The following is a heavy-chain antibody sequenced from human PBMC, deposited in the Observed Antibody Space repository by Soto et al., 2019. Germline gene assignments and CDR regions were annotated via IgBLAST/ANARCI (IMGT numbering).Heavy chain of an antibody. CDR3: ARGTTAYNSYFDY. V-gene: IGHV3-7*03. D-gene: IGHD1-20*01. CDR1: GFTFSGYW. CDR2: IKQDGSEK. J-gene: IGHJ4*02. Sequence: GGSLRLSCAASGFTFSGYWMSWVRQAPGKGLEWVANIKQDGSEKYYVDSVKGRFTISRDNAKNSLYLQMNSLRAEDTAVYYCARGTTAYNSYFDYWGQGTLVTVSS.